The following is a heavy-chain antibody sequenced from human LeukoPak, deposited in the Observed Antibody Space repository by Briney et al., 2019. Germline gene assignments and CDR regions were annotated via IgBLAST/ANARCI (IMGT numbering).Heavy chain of an antibody. CDR2: IIPIFGTA. D-gene: IGHD6-6*01. V-gene: IGHV1-69*13. J-gene: IGHJ4*02. CDR1: GGTFSSYA. Sequence: SVKVSCKASGGTFSSYAISWVRQAPGQGLEWMGGIIPIFGTANYAQKFQGRVTITADESTSTAYMELSSLRAEDTAVYYCAKNPYSSSSQNQATDYWGQGTLVTVSS. CDR3: AKNPYSSSSQNQATDY.